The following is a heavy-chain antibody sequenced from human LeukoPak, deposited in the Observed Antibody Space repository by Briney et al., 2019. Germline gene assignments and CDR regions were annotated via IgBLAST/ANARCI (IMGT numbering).Heavy chain of an antibody. V-gene: IGHV3-7*01. CDR2: IKQDGSEK. J-gene: IGHJ6*02. D-gene: IGHD2-2*01. CDR1: GFTFSNFW. CDR3: ARDVIVVVPAAIGYQYGMDV. Sequence: GGSLRLSCAASGFTFSNFWMSWVRQAPGKGLEWVANIKQDGSEKYYVDSVKGRFTISRDNAKNSLYLQMNSLRAEDTAVYYCARDVIVVVPAAIGYQYGMDVWGQGTTVTVSS.